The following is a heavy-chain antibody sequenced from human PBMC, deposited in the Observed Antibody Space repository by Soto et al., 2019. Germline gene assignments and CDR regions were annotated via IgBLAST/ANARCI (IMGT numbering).Heavy chain of an antibody. CDR1: GYTFTSYD. Sequence: ASVKVSCKASGYTFTSYDINWVRQATGQGLEWMGWMNPNSGNTGYAQKFQGRVTMTRNTSISTAYMELSSLRSEDTAVYYCARGLGGGIAAAGSSPSSGFDTWGQGTLVTVSS. CDR2: MNPNSGNT. CDR3: ARGLGGGIAAAGSSPSSGFDT. D-gene: IGHD6-13*01. J-gene: IGHJ5*02. V-gene: IGHV1-8*01.